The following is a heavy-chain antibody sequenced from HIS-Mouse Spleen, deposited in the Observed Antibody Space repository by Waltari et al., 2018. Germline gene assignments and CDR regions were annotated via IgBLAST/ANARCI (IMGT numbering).Heavy chain of an antibody. CDR3: AKASSGWLDY. J-gene: IGHJ4*02. Sequence: QVQLVESGGGVVQPGRSLRLSCAASGCTFSSYGMHWVRQDPGKGLEWVGVISYDGSNKYYADSVKGRFSISRDNSKNTLYLQMNSLRAEDTAVYYCAKASSGWLDYWGQGTLVTVSS. V-gene: IGHV3-30*18. CDR2: ISYDGSNK. CDR1: GCTFSSYG. D-gene: IGHD6-19*01.